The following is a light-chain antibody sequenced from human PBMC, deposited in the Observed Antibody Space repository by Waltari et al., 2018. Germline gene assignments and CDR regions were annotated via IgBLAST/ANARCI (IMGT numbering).Light chain of an antibody. CDR3: QHYVRLPAT. V-gene: IGKV3-20*01. Sequence: DIVLTQSPGTLYLSPGERTTLFCRASQSVGRTLAWYQQKPGQAPMLLIYGTSSRATDIPDRFSGSGSGTDFSLTINRLEPEDFAVYYCQHYVRLPATFGQGTKVEIK. CDR2: GTS. CDR1: QSVGRT. J-gene: IGKJ1*01.